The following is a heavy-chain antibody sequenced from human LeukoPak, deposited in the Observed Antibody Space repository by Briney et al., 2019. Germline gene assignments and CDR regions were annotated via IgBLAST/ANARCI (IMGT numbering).Heavy chain of an antibody. CDR1: GGTFSSYA. J-gene: IGHJ5*02. CDR2: IIPILGIA. D-gene: IGHD3-3*01. V-gene: IGHV1-69*04. Sequence: GASVKVSCKASGGTFSSYAISWVRQAPGQGLEWMGRIIPILGIANYAQKFQGRVTITADKSTSTAYMELSSLRSEDTAVYYCARGAYDFWSNWFDPWGQGTLVTVSS. CDR3: ARGAYDFWSNWFDP.